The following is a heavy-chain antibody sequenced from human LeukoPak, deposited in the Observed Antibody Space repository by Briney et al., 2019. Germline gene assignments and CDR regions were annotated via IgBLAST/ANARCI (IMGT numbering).Heavy chain of an antibody. CDR3: ARHGPGILTAFDI. CDR2: IYYSGST. CDR1: GGSISSSSYY. J-gene: IGHJ3*02. V-gene: IGHV4-39*01. D-gene: IGHD3-9*01. Sequence: SETLSLTCTVSGGSISSSSYYWGWIRQPPGKGLEWIGSIYYSGSTYYNPSLKSRVTISVDTSKNQFSLKLSSVTAADTAVYYCARHGPGILTAFDIWGQGTMVTVSS.